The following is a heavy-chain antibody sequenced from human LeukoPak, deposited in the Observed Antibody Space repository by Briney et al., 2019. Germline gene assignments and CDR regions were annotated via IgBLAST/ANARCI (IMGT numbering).Heavy chain of an antibody. V-gene: IGHV3-7*01. Sequence: GGSLRLSCAASGFTFSSYWMIWVRQAPGKGLEWVANIKQDGSEKYYVDSVKGRFTISRDNTKNSLYLQMNSLRAEDTAVCYCARDRSGYDYWGQGTLVTVSS. CDR3: ARDRSGYDY. CDR2: IKQDGSEK. CDR1: GFTFSSYW. J-gene: IGHJ4*02. D-gene: IGHD5-12*01.